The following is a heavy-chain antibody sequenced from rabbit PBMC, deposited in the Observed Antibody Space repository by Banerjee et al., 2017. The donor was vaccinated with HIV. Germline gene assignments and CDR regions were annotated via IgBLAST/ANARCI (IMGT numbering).Heavy chain of an antibody. Sequence: QEQLEESGGGLVQPEGSLTLTCTASGFSFSSNYWICWVRQAPGKGLELIACIYAGSSGTTYYASWANGRFTISKTSSTTVTLQMTSLTAADTATYFCARDLAGVVGWNFGLWGPGTLVTVS. V-gene: IGHV1S45*01. J-gene: IGHJ6*01. CDR1: GFSFSSNYW. D-gene: IGHD4-1*01. CDR2: IYAGSSGTT. CDR3: ARDLAGVVGWNFGL.